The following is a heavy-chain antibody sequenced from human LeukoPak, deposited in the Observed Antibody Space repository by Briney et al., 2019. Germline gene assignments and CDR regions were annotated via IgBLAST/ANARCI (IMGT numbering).Heavy chain of an antibody. CDR3: TRHVDFWTGYYTGIYWFDS. J-gene: IGHJ5*01. CDR2: IRSNTNNYAT. V-gene: IGHV3-73*01. D-gene: IGHD3/OR15-3a*01. CDR1: GFTFSGST. Sequence: GGSLRLSCAASGFTFSGSTMHWVRQASGKGLEWVGRIRSNTNNYATAYAASVRGRFTISRDDSKNTAYLQMHSLKIEDTAVYYCTRHVDFWTGYYTGIYWFDSWGQGTLVTVSS.